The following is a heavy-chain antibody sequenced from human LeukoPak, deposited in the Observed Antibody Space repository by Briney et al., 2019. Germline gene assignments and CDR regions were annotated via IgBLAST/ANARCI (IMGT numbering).Heavy chain of an antibody. CDR1: GFTFSSYA. J-gene: IGHJ4*02. V-gene: IGHV3-23*01. CDR2: LSGSGGST. CDR3: ARITIFGVVIIDY. D-gene: IGHD3-3*01. Sequence: GGSLRLSCAASGFTFSSYAMSWVRQAPGKGLEWVSALSGSGGSTYYADSVKGRFTISRDNSKNTLYLQVNSLRAEDTAVYYCARITIFGVVIIDYWGQGTLVTVSS.